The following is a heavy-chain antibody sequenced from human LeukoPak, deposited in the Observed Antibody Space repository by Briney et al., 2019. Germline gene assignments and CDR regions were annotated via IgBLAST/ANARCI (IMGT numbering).Heavy chain of an antibody. CDR3: AKDLRLGPYFGYFQH. D-gene: IGHD3-9*01. CDR1: GFTFSSSA. V-gene: IGHV3-23*01. Sequence: GGSLRLSCAASGFTFSSSAMSWVRLAPGKGLEWVSGISGSDGSTYYADSVKGRFTISRDNSKSTLFLQMNSLRAEDTAVYYCAKDLRLGPYFGYFQHWGQGTLVTVSS. J-gene: IGHJ1*01. CDR2: ISGSDGST.